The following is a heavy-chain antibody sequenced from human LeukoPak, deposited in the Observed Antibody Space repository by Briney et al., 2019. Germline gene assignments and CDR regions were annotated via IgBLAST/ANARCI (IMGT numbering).Heavy chain of an antibody. V-gene: IGHV3-21*04. D-gene: IGHD1-26*01. Sequence: GGSLRLSCAASGFTFSSYTMNWVRQAPGKGLEWVSSISSSSTYINYADSVKGRFTISRDNAKNSLYLQMNSLRAEDTALYYCAKDRQSGSYYVSAFDIWGQGTMVTVSS. CDR1: GFTFSSYT. CDR2: ISSSSTYI. CDR3: AKDRQSGSYYVSAFDI. J-gene: IGHJ3*02.